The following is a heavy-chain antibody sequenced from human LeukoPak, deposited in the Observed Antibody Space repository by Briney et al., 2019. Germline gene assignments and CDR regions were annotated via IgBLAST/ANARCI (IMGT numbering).Heavy chain of an antibody. Sequence: ASVKVSCKASGYTFTGYYMHWVRQAPGQGLEWMGWINPNSGGTNYAQKFQGWVTMTRDTSISTAYMELSRLRSDDTAVYYCARAAYGSGSYYSLYYFDYWGQGTLVTVSS. D-gene: IGHD3-10*01. CDR2: INPNSGGT. J-gene: IGHJ4*02. V-gene: IGHV1-2*04. CDR1: GYTFTGYY. CDR3: ARAAYGSGSYYSLYYFDY.